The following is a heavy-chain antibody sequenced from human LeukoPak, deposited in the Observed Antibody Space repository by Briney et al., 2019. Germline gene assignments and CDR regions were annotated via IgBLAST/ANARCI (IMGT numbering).Heavy chain of an antibody. Sequence: SETLSLTCTVSGGSISSYYWSWIRQPPGKGLEWIGYIYYSGSTNYNPSLKSRVTISVDTSKNQFSLKLSSVTAADTAVYYCARHGLPFWSRMGPWLDYWGQGTLVTVSS. CDR2: IYYSGST. CDR1: GGSISSYY. CDR3: ARHGLPFWSRMGPWLDY. D-gene: IGHD3-3*01. V-gene: IGHV4-59*08. J-gene: IGHJ4*02.